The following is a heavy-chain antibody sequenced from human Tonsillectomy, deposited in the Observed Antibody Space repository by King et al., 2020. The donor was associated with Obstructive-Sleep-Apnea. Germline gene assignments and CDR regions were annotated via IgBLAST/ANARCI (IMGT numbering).Heavy chain of an antibody. V-gene: IGHV3-72*01. D-gene: IGHD3-10*01. CDR2: TRNTANSYTT. J-gene: IGHJ4*02. Sequence: VQLVESGGGLVQPGGSLRLSCAASGFTFSDHYMDWVRQAPGKGLVWVGLTRNTANSYTTEYAASVKGRFTISREDSKNQLYLQMNSLKTEDTAVYYCAREGITMVRGVIPGDGLGDWGQGTLVTVSS. CDR3: AREGITMVRGVIPGDGLGD. CDR1: GFTFSDHY.